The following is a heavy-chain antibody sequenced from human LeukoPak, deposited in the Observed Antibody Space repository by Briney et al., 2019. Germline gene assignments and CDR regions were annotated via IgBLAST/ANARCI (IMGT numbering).Heavy chain of an antibody. CDR1: GGTFSSYA. CDR3: ARDGVHCGGDCSIPYYYYYMDV. J-gene: IGHJ6*03. V-gene: IGHV1-69*13. CDR2: IIPIFGTA. D-gene: IGHD2-21*01. Sequence: GASVKVSCKASGGTFSSYAISWVRQAPGQGLEWMGGIIPIFGTANYAQKFQGRVTITADESTSTAYMELSSLRSEDTAVYYCARDGVHCGGDCSIPYYYYYMDVWGKGTTVTVSS.